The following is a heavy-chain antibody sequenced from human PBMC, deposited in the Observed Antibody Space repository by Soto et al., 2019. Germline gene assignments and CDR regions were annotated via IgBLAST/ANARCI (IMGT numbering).Heavy chain of an antibody. J-gene: IGHJ4*02. CDR2: IYHSGST. D-gene: IGHD3-3*01. V-gene: IGHV4-34*01. CDR3: ARLRGGIFGPSDY. Sequence: ASETLSLTCAVYGGAFSGYYWGRIRPPPGKGLEWIGSIYHSGSTFYNPSLQSRVTMSVDTSVKQFSLRLKSVTAADTGVYYCARLRGGIFGPSDYWGQGTPVTVSS. CDR1: GGAFSGYY.